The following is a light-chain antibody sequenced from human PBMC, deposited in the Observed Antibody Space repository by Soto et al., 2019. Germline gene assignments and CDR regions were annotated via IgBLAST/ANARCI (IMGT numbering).Light chain of an antibody. J-gene: IGKJ2*01. CDR1: QSVSSD. CDR3: QEYHDWPFT. V-gene: IGKV3-15*01. Sequence: ERVMTQSPATLSVAPGERATLSCRASQSVSSDLAWYQQKPGQAPRLLIYGASTRATGIPARFSGGGSGTEFTLTVRSLQSEDFAVYYCQEYHDWPFTFGQGTKLEI. CDR2: GAS.